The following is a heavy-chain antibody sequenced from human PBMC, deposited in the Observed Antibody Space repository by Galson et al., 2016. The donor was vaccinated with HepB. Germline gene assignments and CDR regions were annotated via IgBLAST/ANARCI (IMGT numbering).Heavy chain of an antibody. Sequence: SLRLSCAASGFTFSDYSMTWIRQAPGKGLERVSYMSDSFSAIYYADSVKGRFTISRDNAKNSLYLEMNSLRAEDTAVYYCARDRLPPDYGGGTIEPRMDVWGQGTTVIVSS. D-gene: IGHD4-23*01. CDR2: MSDSFSAI. CDR3: ARDRLPPDYGGGTIEPRMDV. V-gene: IGHV3-11*04. J-gene: IGHJ6*02. CDR1: GFTFSDYS.